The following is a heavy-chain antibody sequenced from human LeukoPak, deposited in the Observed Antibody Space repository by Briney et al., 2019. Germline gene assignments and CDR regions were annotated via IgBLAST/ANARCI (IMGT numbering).Heavy chain of an antibody. J-gene: IGHJ6*03. CDR3: ARHRASSSWSNYYYYYYMDV. CDR2: IYTSGST. D-gene: IGHD6-13*01. CDR1: GGSISSYY. Sequence: SETLSLTCTVSGGSISSYYWSWIRQPAGKGLEWIGRIYTSGSTDYNPSLKSRVTMSVDTSKNQFSLKLSSVTAADTAVYYCARHRASSSWSNYYYYYYMDVWGKGTTVTISS. V-gene: IGHV4-4*07.